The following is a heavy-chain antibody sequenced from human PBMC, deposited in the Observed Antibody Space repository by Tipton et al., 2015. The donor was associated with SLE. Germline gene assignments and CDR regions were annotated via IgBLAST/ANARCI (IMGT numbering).Heavy chain of an antibody. V-gene: IGHV3-30*02. D-gene: IGHD3-22*01. J-gene: IGHJ6*02. CDR2: IRYDGSNK. CDR1: GSTFSSYS. Sequence: SLRLSCAASGSTFSSYSMNWVRQAPGKGLERVAFIRYDGSNKYYADSVKGRFTISRDNSKNTLYLQMNSLRAEDTAVYYCAKDPSYYYDIFYGMDVWGQRTTVTVSS. CDR3: AKDPSYYYDIFYGMDV.